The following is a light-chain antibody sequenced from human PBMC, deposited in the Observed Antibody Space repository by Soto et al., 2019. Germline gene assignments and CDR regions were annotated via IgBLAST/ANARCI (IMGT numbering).Light chain of an antibody. Sequence: QSVLTQPPSVYGAPGQRVPISCTGSSSNIGAGYEVHWYQQLPGPAPKLIIYGNSNRPSGVPDRFSGSKSGTSASLAITGLQAEDEADYYCQSYDSSLSGWVFGGGTKLTVL. V-gene: IGLV1-40*01. CDR3: QSYDSSLSGWV. CDR2: GNS. CDR1: SSNIGAGYE. J-gene: IGLJ3*02.